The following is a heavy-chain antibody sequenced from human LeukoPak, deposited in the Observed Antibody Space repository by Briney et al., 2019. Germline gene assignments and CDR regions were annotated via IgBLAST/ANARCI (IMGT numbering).Heavy chain of an antibody. J-gene: IGHJ4*02. Sequence: PETLSLTCTVSGGSVSSSNYYWSWIRQPPGKGLEWVGFFSYNVHSDYNPSLKSRVTISVDTSKNQFSLRLSSVTAADTAIYYCARVSVAGTGPDYWGQGTLVTVSS. CDR2: FSYNVHS. CDR1: GGSVSSSNYY. CDR3: ARVSVAGTGPDY. V-gene: IGHV4-61*01. D-gene: IGHD6-13*01.